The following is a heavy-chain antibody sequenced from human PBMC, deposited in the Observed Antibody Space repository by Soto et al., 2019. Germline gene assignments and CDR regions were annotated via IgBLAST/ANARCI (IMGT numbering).Heavy chain of an antibody. Sequence: GGSLRLSCAASGFTFTNYGMHWVRHTPGKGLEWLAVISYDGSHNLHADSVKGRFTISRDNSKNTLYLQMNSLRAEDMAVYYCARVGSYYGYWGQGTLVTVSS. V-gene: IGHV3-30*03. CDR1: GFTFTNYG. CDR2: ISYDGSHN. CDR3: ARVGSYYGY. D-gene: IGHD1-26*01. J-gene: IGHJ4*02.